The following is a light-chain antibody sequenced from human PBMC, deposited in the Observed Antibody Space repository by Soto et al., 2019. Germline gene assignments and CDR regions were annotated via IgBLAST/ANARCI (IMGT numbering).Light chain of an antibody. CDR3: QQYNGYWT. CDR1: QSISGS. J-gene: IGKJ1*01. Sequence: DIQMTQSPSTLSASVGDRVTITCRASQSISGSLAWYQQKPGKAPKLLLYEASNLKSGVPSMCSGSGSGTDYALHISSLQPDDSASYYCQQYNGYWTFGQGTRVEIK. CDR2: EAS. V-gene: IGKV1-5*03.